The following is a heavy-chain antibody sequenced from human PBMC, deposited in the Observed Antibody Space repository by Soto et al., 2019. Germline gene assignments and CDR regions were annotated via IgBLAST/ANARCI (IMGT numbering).Heavy chain of an antibody. CDR2: FYHSGST. J-gene: IGHJ4*02. CDR1: GGSISSGGSS. Sequence: SETLSLTCAVSGGSISSGGSSWSWIRQPPGKGLEWIGYFYHSGSTYYNPSLKSRVTLSVDRSKNQFSLKLSSVTAADTAVYYCARAGDSSGPVALGYWGQGTLVTVSS. V-gene: IGHV4-30-2*01. CDR3: ARAGDSSGPVALGY. D-gene: IGHD6-19*01.